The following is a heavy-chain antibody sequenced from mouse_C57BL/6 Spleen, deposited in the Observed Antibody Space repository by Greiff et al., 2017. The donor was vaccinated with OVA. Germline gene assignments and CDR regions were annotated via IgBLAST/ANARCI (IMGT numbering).Heavy chain of an antibody. J-gene: IGHJ2*01. Sequence: QVQLQQPGAELVRPGSSVKLSCKASGYTFTSYWMHWVKQRPIQGLEWIGNIDPSDSVTHYNQQFKDKATLTVDKSSSTAYMQLSSLTSEDSAVYYCARGLTGVYYFDYWGQGTTLTVSS. CDR2: IDPSDSVT. CDR3: ARGLTGVYYFDY. D-gene: IGHD4-1*01. V-gene: IGHV1-52*01. CDR1: GYTFTSYW.